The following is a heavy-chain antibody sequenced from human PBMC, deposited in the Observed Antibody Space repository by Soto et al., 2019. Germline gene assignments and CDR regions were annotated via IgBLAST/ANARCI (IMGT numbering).Heavy chain of an antibody. CDR3: ATLNLVVVAATRGSNWFDP. Sequence: GGSLRLSCAASGFTFSSYAMSWVRQAPGKGLEWVSAISGSGGSTYYADSVKGRFTISRDNSKNTLYLQMNSLRAEDTAVYYCATLNLVVVAATRGSNWFDPWGQGTLVTVSS. D-gene: IGHD2-15*01. CDR1: GFTFSSYA. V-gene: IGHV3-23*01. CDR2: ISGSGGST. J-gene: IGHJ5*02.